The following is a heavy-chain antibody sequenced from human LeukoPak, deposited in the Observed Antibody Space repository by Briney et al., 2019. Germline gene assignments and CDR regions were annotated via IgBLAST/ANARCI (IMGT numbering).Heavy chain of an antibody. V-gene: IGHV3-30*04. CDR2: ISSDGKSK. CDR1: GFTFSTYA. D-gene: IGHD2-8*01. J-gene: IGHJ4*02. Sequence: QPGRSLRLSCAASGFTFSTYAFHWVRQAPGTGLEWVAVISSDGKSKIYADSVKGRFTISRDNSKNTLFLQMNSLGTEDTAVYYCARDPMADFDYWGQGALVTVSS. CDR3: ARDPMADFDY.